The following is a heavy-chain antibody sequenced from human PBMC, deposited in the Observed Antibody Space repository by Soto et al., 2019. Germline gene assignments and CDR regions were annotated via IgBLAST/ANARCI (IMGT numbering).Heavy chain of an antibody. CDR2: ISWNSGSI. J-gene: IGHJ3*02. CDR1: GFTFDDYA. Sequence: GGSLRLSCAASGFTFDDYAMHWVRQAPGKGLEWVSGISWNSGSIGYADSVKGRFTISRDNAKNSLYLQMNSLRAEDTALYYCAKDIVATNKHDDAFDIWGQGTMVTVSS. D-gene: IGHD5-12*01. V-gene: IGHV3-9*01. CDR3: AKDIVATNKHDDAFDI.